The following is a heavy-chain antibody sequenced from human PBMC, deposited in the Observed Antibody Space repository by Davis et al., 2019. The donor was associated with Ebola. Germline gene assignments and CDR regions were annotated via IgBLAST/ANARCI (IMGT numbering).Heavy chain of an antibody. D-gene: IGHD3-10*01. CDR3: ASSLVFAANYFDY. CDR2: ISGSGGST. J-gene: IGHJ4*02. CDR1: GFTFSSYS. V-gene: IGHV3-23*01. Sequence: GESLKISCAASGFTFSSYSMNWVRQAPGKGLEWVSAISGSGGSTYYADSVKGRFTISRDNSKNTLYLQMNSLRAEDTAVYYCASSLVFAANYFDYWGQGTLVTVSS.